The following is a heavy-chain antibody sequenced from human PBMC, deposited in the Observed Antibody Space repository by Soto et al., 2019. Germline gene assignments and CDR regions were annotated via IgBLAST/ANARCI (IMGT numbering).Heavy chain of an antibody. V-gene: IGHV4-34*01. CDR3: ARSPFFVVVVPAALTMQYYFDY. Sequence: SETLSLTCAVYGGSFSGYYWSWIRQPPGKGLEWIGEINHSGSTNYNPSLKSRVTISVDTSKNQFSLKLSSVTAADPAVYYCARSPFFVVVVPAALTMQYYFDYWGQGTLVTVSS. CDR2: INHSGST. D-gene: IGHD2-2*01. J-gene: IGHJ4*02. CDR1: GGSFSGYY.